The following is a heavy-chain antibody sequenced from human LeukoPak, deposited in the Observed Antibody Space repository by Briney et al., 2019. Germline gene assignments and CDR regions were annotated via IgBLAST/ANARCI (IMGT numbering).Heavy chain of an antibody. CDR3: ARSHYDILTGYYNPLSFDY. J-gene: IGHJ4*02. V-gene: IGHV4-34*01. CDR1: GGSFSGYY. Sequence: SETLSLTCAVYGGSFSGYYWSWIRQPPGKGLEWIGEINHSGSTNYNPSLKSRVTISVDTSKNQFSLKLSSVTAADTAVYYCARSHYDILTGYYNPLSFDYWGQGTLVTVSS. D-gene: IGHD3-9*01. CDR2: INHSGST.